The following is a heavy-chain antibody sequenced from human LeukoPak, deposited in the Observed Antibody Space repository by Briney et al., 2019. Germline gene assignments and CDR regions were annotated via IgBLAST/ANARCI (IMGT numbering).Heavy chain of an antibody. CDR3: ARGPRGFDP. Sequence: HPGGSLRLSCEASGFTVSSNDMSWVRQAPGKGLEWVSVIYSGGSTDYADSVKGRFTISRDNSKNTLYLQMNSLRVEDTAMYYCARGPRGFDPWGQGTLVTVSS. J-gene: IGHJ5*02. CDR2: IYSGGST. V-gene: IGHV3-53*01. CDR1: GFTVSSND.